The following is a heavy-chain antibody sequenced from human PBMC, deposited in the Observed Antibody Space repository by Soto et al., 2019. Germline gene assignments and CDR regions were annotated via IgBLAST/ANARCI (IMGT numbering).Heavy chain of an antibody. V-gene: IGHV3-33*01. CDR2: IWYDGSNK. J-gene: IGHJ2*01. Sequence: QVQLVESGGGVVQPGRSLRLSCAASGFSFSSNGMHWVRQAPGKGLEWVSVIWYDGSNKYYADSVKGRFTISRDNSKKTLYLQMNSLRAEDTAVYYCARGWYCGGDCYEWYFDLWGRGTLVTVSS. D-gene: IGHD2-21*02. CDR3: ARGWYCGGDCYEWYFDL. CDR1: GFSFSSNG.